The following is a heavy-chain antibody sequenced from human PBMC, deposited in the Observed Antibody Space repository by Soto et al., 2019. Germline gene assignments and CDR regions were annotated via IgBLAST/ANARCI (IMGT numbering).Heavy chain of an antibody. V-gene: IGHV1-69*06. CDR3: ARDRGLYCRGGSCYSRPGMDV. D-gene: IGHD2-15*01. Sequence: GXSVKGSCNASGGTFISYAISWVRQAPGQGLEWMGGIIPIFGTANYAQRFQGRVTITADKSTSTAYMELSSLRSEDTAVYYCARDRGLYCRGGSCYSRPGMDVCGQGTTVTVSS. J-gene: IGHJ6*02. CDR2: IIPIFGTA. CDR1: GGTFISYA.